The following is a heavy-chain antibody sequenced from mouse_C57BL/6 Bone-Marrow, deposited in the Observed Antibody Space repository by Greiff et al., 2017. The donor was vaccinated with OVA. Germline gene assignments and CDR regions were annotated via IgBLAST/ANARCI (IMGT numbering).Heavy chain of an antibody. CDR2: IDPEDGDT. CDR1: GFNIKDYY. V-gene: IGHV14-1*01. Sequence: VQLQQSGAELVRPGASVKLSCTASGFNIKDYYMHWVKQRPEQGLEWIGRIDPEDGDTEYAPKFQGKATMTADTSSNTAYLQLSSLTSEDTAVYCCTAESVITTVVGGGGFDYWGQGTTLTVSS. D-gene: IGHD1-1*01. CDR3: TAESVITTVVGGGGFDY. J-gene: IGHJ2*01.